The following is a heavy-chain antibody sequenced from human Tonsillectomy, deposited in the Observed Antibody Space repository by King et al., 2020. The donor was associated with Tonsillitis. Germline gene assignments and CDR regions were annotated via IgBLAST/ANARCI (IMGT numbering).Heavy chain of an antibody. D-gene: IGHD2/OR15-2a*01. Sequence: TLKESGPTLVKPTQTLTLTCTFSGFSLNTNGVGVGVGWIRQPPGKALEWLALIYWNDDKYYSPSLKSRLAITKDTSKNQVVLTMTNMDPVDTATYYCAHRPSAVLSFDDWGQGTLVTVSS. J-gene: IGHJ4*02. CDR1: GFSLNTNGVGVG. CDR2: IYWNDDK. CDR3: AHRPSAVLSFDD. V-gene: IGHV2-5*01.